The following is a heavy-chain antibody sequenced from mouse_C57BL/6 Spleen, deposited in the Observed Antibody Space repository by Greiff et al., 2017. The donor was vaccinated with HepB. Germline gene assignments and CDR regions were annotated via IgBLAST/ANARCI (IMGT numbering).Heavy chain of an antibody. Sequence: EVQLQQSGPVLVKPGASVKMSCKASGYTFTDYYMNWVKQSHGKSLEWIGVINPYNGGTSYNQKFKGKATLTVDKSSSTAYMELNSLTSEDSAVYYCAREGYDGYYLFDYWGQGTTLTVSS. CDR3: AREGYDGYYLFDY. V-gene: IGHV1-19*01. D-gene: IGHD2-3*01. CDR1: GYTFTDYY. J-gene: IGHJ2*01. CDR2: INPYNGGT.